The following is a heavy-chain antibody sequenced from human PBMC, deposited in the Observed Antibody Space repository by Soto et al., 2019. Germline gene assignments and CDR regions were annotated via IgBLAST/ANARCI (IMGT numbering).Heavy chain of an antibody. CDR1: GYTFTSYG. CDR3: ARLALCGYYLEYFDY. Sequence: ASVKVSCKASGYTFTSYGISWVRQAPGQGLEWMGWISAYNGNTNYAQKLQGRVTMTTDTSTSTAYMELRSLRSDDTAVYYCARLALCGYYLEYFDYWGQGTLVTVSS. J-gene: IGHJ4*02. CDR2: ISAYNGNT. D-gene: IGHD3-22*01. V-gene: IGHV1-18*01.